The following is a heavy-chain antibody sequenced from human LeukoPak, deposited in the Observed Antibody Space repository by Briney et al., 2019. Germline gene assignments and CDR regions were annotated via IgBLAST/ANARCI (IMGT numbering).Heavy chain of an antibody. CDR2: VYYNGGT. D-gene: IGHD6-25*01. Sequence: PSETLSLTCTVSGGSLSNYYWSWIRQSSGKGLEWIGHVYYNGGTNYNPSLKGRVTVSVDMSRNQFSLKLTSVTAADTAVYYRARHASTSAARDYWGQGTLVTVSS. CDR3: ARHASTSAARDY. V-gene: IGHV4-59*08. J-gene: IGHJ4*02. CDR1: GGSLSNYY.